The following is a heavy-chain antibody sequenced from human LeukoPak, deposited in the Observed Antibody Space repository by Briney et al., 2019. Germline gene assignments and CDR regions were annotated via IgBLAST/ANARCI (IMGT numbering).Heavy chain of an antibody. Sequence: GGSLRLSRAASGFTFSSYWMSWVRQAPGKGLEWISYISSSGSTINYADSVKGRFTISRDNAKNSLYLQMHSLRAEDTAVYYCARDIGGVTTNSYWGQGTLVTVSS. D-gene: IGHD4-17*01. CDR3: ARDIGGVTTNSY. CDR2: ISSSGSTI. CDR1: GFTFSSYW. J-gene: IGHJ4*02. V-gene: IGHV3-48*04.